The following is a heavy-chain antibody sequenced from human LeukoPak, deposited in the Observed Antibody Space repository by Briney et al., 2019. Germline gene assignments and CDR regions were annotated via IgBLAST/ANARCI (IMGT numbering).Heavy chain of an antibody. V-gene: IGHV3-7*01. J-gene: IGHJ4*02. CDR2: IKEDGGEI. CDR3: ARGGDSISWYGWF. CDR1: EFTFSNYW. D-gene: IGHD6-13*01. Sequence: PGGSLRLSCVASEFTFSNYWMAWVRQAPGKGPEWVANIKEDGGEINYVDSVKGRFTISRDNARNSLYLQMNSLRAEGTAVYYCARGGDSISWYGWFWGQGTLVTVSS.